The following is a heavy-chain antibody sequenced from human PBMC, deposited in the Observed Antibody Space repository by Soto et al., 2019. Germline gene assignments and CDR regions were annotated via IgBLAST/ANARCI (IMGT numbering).Heavy chain of an antibody. CDR2: INPSGGST. Sequence: ASVKVSCKASGYTFTSYYMHWVRQAPGQGLEWMGIINPSGGSTSYAQKFQGRVTMTRHTSTSTVYMELSSLRSEDTAVYYCARASYDILTGYFPRTYYFDYWGQGTLVTVSS. V-gene: IGHV1-46*03. J-gene: IGHJ4*02. D-gene: IGHD3-9*01. CDR3: ARASYDILTGYFPRTYYFDY. CDR1: GYTFTSYY.